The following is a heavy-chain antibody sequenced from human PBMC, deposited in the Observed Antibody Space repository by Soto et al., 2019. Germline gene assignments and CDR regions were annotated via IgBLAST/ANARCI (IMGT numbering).Heavy chain of an antibody. CDR1: GSTVSSNY. J-gene: IGHJ4*02. CDR3: ARVVAVAGQDYYFDY. D-gene: IGHD6-19*01. CDR2: IYSGGST. Sequence: GGSLRLSCAASGSTVSSNYMSWVRQAPGKGLEWVSVIYSGGSTYYADSVKGRFTISRDNSKNTLYLQMNSLRAEDTAVYYCARVVAVAGQDYYFDYWGQGTLVTVSS. V-gene: IGHV3-66*01.